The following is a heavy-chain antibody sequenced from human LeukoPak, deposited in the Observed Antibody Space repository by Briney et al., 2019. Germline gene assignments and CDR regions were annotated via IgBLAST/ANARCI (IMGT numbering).Heavy chain of an antibody. CDR3: ARGLRYSTGWFYFDY. D-gene: IGHD6-19*01. CDR2: MSGSGTSA. J-gene: IGHJ4*02. V-gene: IGHV3-23*01. Sequence: GGSLRLSCAASGFTFSNYAMSWVRQAPGKGLEWVSAMSGSGTSAFYADSVKGRFTISRDNSKNTVYLQMNSLRAEDTAVYYCARGLRYSTGWFYFDYWGQGTLVTVSS. CDR1: GFTFSNYA.